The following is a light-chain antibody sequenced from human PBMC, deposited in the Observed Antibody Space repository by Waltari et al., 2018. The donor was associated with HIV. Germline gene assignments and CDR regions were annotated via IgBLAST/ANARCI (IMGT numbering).Light chain of an antibody. CDR2: DDR. V-gene: IGLV3-21*02. CDR3: QVWDGRGDPVI. J-gene: IGLJ2*01. CDR1: NIAATKS. Sequence: SYVLTQPPSVSVAPGQTARITCGGNNIAATKSVHWYRLNPGQAPVVVIYDDRYRPSGIPDRSSGSSSGDTATLPISRAEAGDEADYYCQVWDGRGDPVIFGGGTKLAVV.